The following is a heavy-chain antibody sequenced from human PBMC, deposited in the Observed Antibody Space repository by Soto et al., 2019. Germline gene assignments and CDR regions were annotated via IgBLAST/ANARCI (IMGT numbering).Heavy chain of an antibody. V-gene: IGHV4-61*01. CDR2: ISDTGSG. CDR3: ARAHSCYDPLGMDV. D-gene: IGHD5-12*01. Sequence: QVQLQESGPGLVKPSETLAVTCTVSGGSVSSGSYYWSWIRQPPGKGLEWFGCISDTGSGDYNPSLKSRVTISVRTSQIQFSLRLNSVPAADTDVYYCARAHSCYDPLGMDVWGPGTTVT. CDR1: GGSVSSGSYY. J-gene: IGHJ6*02.